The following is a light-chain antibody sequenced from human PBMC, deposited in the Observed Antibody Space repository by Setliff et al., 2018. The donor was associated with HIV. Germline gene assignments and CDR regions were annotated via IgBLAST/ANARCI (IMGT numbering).Light chain of an antibody. CDR2: DVS. CDR3: ASYTSSSTWG. V-gene: IGLV2-14*01. Sequence: QSVLTQSASVSGSPGQSITISCTGTSSDVGGYNFVSWYQQRPDKAPELMIYDVSNRPSGVSDRFSGSKSGNTASLTISGLQAEDEADYYCASYTSSSTWGFGGGTK. CDR1: SSDVGGYNF. J-gene: IGLJ3*02.